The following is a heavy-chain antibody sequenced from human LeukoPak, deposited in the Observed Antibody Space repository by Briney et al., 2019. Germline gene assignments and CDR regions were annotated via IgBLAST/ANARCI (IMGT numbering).Heavy chain of an antibody. CDR1: GFPFSSYA. CDR2: ISDSGGST. Sequence: GGSLRLSCSASGFPFSSYAMHWVRQAPGKGLEYVSAISDSGGSTYYADSVKGRFTISIDNSKNTLYLQMSSLRAEDTAVYFCVRGYSFGPYGMDVWGQGTTVTVSS. J-gene: IGHJ6*02. D-gene: IGHD2-15*01. CDR3: VRGYSFGPYGMDV. V-gene: IGHV3-64D*09.